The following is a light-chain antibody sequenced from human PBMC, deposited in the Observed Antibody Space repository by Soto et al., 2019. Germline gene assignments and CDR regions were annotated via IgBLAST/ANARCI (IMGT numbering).Light chain of an antibody. CDR2: EVS. CDR3: SSSTSITTLDV. Sequence: QSVLTQPASVSGSPGQSITISCTGTSSDVGGYNYVSWYQQHPGKGPKLIIFEVSNRPSGVSNRFSGSKSGNTASLTISGLQAEDEADYYCSSSTSITTLDVFGTGTKVTVL. CDR1: SSDVGGYNY. V-gene: IGLV2-14*01. J-gene: IGLJ1*01.